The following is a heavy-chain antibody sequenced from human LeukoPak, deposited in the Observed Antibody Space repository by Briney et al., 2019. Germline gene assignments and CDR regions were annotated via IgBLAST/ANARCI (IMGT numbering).Heavy chain of an antibody. Sequence: PSETLSLTCTVSGGSISNSSYYWGWIRQPPGKGLEWIGSIYYSGSTYYNPSLKSRVTISVDTSKNQFSLKLSSVTAADTAVYYCARRARWFGEFFDYWGQGTLVTVSS. CDR2: IYYSGST. J-gene: IGHJ4*02. V-gene: IGHV4-39*01. CDR3: ARRARWFGEFFDY. D-gene: IGHD3-10*01. CDR1: GGSISNSSYY.